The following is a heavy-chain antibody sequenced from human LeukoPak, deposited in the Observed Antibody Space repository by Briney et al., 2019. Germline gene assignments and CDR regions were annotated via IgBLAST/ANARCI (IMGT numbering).Heavy chain of an antibody. V-gene: IGHV1-8*01. CDR3: ARAVTTIAPNWFDP. Sequence: GASVKVSCKASGHTFTSYVINWVRQATGQGLEWMGWMNPNSGNTGYAQKFQGRVTMTRNTSISTAYMELSSLRSEDTAVYYCARAVTTIAPNWFDPWGQGTLVTVSS. D-gene: IGHD4-11*01. CDR1: GHTFTSYV. CDR2: MNPNSGNT. J-gene: IGHJ5*02.